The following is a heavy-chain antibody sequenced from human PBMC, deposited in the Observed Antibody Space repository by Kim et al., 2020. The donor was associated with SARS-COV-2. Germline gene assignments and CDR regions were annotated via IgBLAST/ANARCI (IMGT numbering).Heavy chain of an antibody. CDR3: ARLTWNYAGGYYYYYGMDV. J-gene: IGHJ6*02. CDR1: GYSFTSYW. V-gene: IGHV5-51*01. CDR2: IYPGDSDT. Sequence: ESLKISCKGSGYSFTSYWIGWVRQMPGKGLEWMGIIYPGDSDTRYSPSFQGQVTISADKSISTAYLQWSSLKASDTAMYYCARLTWNYAGGYYYYYGMDVWGQGTTVTVSS. D-gene: IGHD1-7*01.